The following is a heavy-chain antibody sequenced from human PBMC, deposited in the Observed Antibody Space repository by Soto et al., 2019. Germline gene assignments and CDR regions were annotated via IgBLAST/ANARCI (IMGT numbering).Heavy chain of an antibody. D-gene: IGHD2-2*01. CDR3: ASLRCSSTSCYYNYYYYMDV. V-gene: IGHV4-39*01. CDR1: GGSMSSSRYY. J-gene: IGHJ6*03. CDR2: IYYSGST. Sequence: QVQLQESGPGLVKPSETLSLTCTVSGGSMSSSRYYWGWIRQPPGKGLEWIGTIYYSGSTYYNPSLKSRGTISVDTSKNQFSLELSSVTAADTAVYYCASLRCSSTSCYYNYYYYMDVWGKGTTVTVSS.